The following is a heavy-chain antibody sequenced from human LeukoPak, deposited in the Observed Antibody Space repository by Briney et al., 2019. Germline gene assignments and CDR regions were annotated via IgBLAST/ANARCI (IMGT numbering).Heavy chain of an antibody. D-gene: IGHD3-22*01. J-gene: IGHJ3*02. CDR2: IYYSGST. Sequence: SETLSLTCTVSGGSISSYYWSWIRQPPGKGLEWIGYIYYSGSTNYNPSLKSRVTISVDTSKNQFSLKLSSVTAADTAVYYCARDSEPYYYDSSGYYADAFDIWGQGTMVTVSS. V-gene: IGHV4-59*12. CDR3: ARDSEPYYYDSSGYYADAFDI. CDR1: GGSISSYY.